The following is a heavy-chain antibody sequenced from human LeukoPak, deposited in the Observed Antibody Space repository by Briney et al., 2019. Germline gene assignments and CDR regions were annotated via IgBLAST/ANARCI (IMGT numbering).Heavy chain of an antibody. V-gene: IGHV3-48*03. Sequence: GGSLRLSCAASGFTFSSYEMNCVRQAPGKGLEWVSYISSSGSTIYYADSVKGRFTISRDNAKNSLYLQMNSLRAEDTAVYYCARLYCSGGSCYRSFDYWGQGTLVTVSS. D-gene: IGHD2-15*01. CDR1: GFTFSSYE. CDR3: ARLYCSGGSCYRSFDY. CDR2: ISSSGSTI. J-gene: IGHJ4*02.